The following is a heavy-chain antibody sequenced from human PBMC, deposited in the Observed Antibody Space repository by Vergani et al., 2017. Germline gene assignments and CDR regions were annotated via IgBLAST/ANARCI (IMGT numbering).Heavy chain of an antibody. J-gene: IGHJ4*02. CDR2: VNHGGST. CDR1: GGSFSDYY. Sequence: QVQLQEWGAGLLKTSATLSLTCGVSGGSFSDYYWSWIRQAPGMGLEWIGEVNHGGSTNYNPSHKSRVSISVDTSKNQFSLQLTSVTAADSALYFCASIARAPTRRNPPPDYWGQGILVIVSS. CDR3: ASIARAPTRRNPPPDY. D-gene: IGHD3-16*02. V-gene: IGHV4-34*01.